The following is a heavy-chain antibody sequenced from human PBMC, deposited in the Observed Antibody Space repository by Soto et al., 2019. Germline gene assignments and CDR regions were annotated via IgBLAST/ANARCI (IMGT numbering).Heavy chain of an antibody. Sequence: QLQLQESGPGLVKPSETLSLTCTVSGGSISSSSYYWGWIRQPPGKGLEWIGYIYYSGSTNYNPSLKSRVTISVDTSKNQFSLKLSSVTAADTAVYYCARGGEGKGLDYWGQGTLVTVSS. D-gene: IGHD2-21*01. CDR3: ARGGEGKGLDY. J-gene: IGHJ4*02. CDR1: GGSISSSSYY. CDR2: IYYSGST. V-gene: IGHV4-61*05.